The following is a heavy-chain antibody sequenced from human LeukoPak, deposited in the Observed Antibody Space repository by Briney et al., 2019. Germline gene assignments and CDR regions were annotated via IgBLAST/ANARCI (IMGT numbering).Heavy chain of an antibody. J-gene: IGHJ6*03. CDR3: ARDGLLWFGELLNYYMDV. D-gene: IGHD3-10*01. V-gene: IGHV1-8*01. CDR2: MNPNSGNT. Sequence: ASVKVSCKASGYTFTSYDINWVRQATGQGLEWMGWMNPNSGNTGYAQKFQGRVTMTRNTSISTAYMELSSLRSDDTAVYYCARDGLLWFGELLNYYMDVWGKGTTVTVSS. CDR1: GYTFTSYD.